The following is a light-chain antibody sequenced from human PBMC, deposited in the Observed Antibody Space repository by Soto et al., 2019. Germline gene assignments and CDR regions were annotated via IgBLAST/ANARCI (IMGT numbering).Light chain of an antibody. Sequence: DIQMTQSPSTLSASVGDRVTITCRASQSISTWLAWYQQKPGKAPKLLIYGASSLQGGVPSRFSGSGSGTEFTLTISSLQPDDFATYYCQHYNSYPWTFGQGTKLEIK. CDR1: QSISTW. J-gene: IGKJ2*02. CDR2: GAS. CDR3: QHYNSYPWT. V-gene: IGKV1-5*01.